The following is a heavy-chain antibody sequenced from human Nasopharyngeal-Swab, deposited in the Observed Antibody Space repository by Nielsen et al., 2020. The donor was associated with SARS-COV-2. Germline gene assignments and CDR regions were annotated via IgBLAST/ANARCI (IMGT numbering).Heavy chain of an antibody. Sequence: SVKVSCKASGGTFSSYAISWVRQAPGQGLEWMGGIIPIFGTANYAQKFQGRVTITADESTSTAYMELSSLRSEDTAVYYCARDRYPPHESTAMVLYYWFDPWGQGTLVTVSS. D-gene: IGHD5-18*01. CDR3: ARDRYPPHESTAMVLYYWFDP. J-gene: IGHJ5*02. CDR1: GGTFSSYA. CDR2: IIPIFGTA. V-gene: IGHV1-69*13.